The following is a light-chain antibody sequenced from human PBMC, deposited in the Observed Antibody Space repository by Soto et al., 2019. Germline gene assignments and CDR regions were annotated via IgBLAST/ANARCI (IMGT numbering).Light chain of an antibody. V-gene: IGKV3-15*01. Sequence: EMVMTQYPATLSVFPGGKSTLSCRASQSISTHLDWYQQHPGQAPRPLIYDASTRVTGIPVRFRGSGSGTDFTVTISGLQPDDSATYYCQQYKTWWTFGQGTKVDIK. CDR2: DAS. CDR3: QQYKTWWT. J-gene: IGKJ1*01. CDR1: QSISTH.